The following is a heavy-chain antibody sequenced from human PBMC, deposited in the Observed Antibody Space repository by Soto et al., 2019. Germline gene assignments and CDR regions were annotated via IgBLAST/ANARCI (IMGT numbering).Heavy chain of an antibody. Sequence: QVQLVQSGAEVKKPGASVKVSCKASGYTFTSYAMHWVRQAPGQRPAWMGWINAGNGNTKYSKKFQGRVTITRDTAAITAYMELSSLRSEDTAVYYCARDRGANDYGAYGDWYFDLWGRGTLVTVSS. D-gene: IGHD4-17*01. CDR2: INAGNGNT. V-gene: IGHV1-3*01. CDR3: ARDRGANDYGAYGDWYFDL. J-gene: IGHJ2*01. CDR1: GYTFTSYA.